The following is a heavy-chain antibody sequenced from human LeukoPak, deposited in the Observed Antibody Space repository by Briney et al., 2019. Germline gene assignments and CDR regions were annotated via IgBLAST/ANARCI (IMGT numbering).Heavy chain of an antibody. Sequence: ASVKVSCKASGYTFTSYYMHWVRQAPGQGLEWMGKINPSGGSTSYAQKFQGRVTMTRDMSTSTVYMELSSLRSEDTAVYYCARGGLLWFGEFNRADYWGQGTLVTVSS. V-gene: IGHV1-46*01. J-gene: IGHJ4*02. CDR1: GYTFTSYY. CDR2: INPSGGST. CDR3: ARGGLLWFGEFNRADY. D-gene: IGHD3-10*01.